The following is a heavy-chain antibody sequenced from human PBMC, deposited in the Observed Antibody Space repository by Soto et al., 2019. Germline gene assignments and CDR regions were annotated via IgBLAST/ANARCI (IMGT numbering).Heavy chain of an antibody. CDR3: ARSRSGAVADSFDS. J-gene: IGHJ4*02. V-gene: IGHV3-30*04. CDR2: ISSDGSAK. CDR1: GFTFRRHA. Sequence: QVHLVESGGGVVQPGRSLRLSCAASGFTFRRHAVHWVRQAPGKGLEWVAVISSDGSAKYYLDSVKGRFTSSRDNSKNTVFLQLNSMSYEDTAVYYRARSRSGAVADSFDSWGQGTLVTVST. D-gene: IGHD3-10*01.